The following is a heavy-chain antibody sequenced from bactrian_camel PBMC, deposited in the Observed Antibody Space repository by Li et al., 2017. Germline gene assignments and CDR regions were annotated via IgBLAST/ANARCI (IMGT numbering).Heavy chain of an antibody. Sequence: DVQLVESGGGWVQPGGSLTLSCAASGFTFSSFDMNWVRQAPGKGLEWVSSIGGSTDYADSVKGRFTISRDNAENTVYLQMDSLKSEDTALYYCATVAGTDFNYWGQGTQVTVS. CDR2: IGGST. V-gene: IGHV3S40*01. CDR3: ATVAGTDFNY. D-gene: IGHD6*01. CDR1: GFTFSSFD. J-gene: IGHJ4*01.